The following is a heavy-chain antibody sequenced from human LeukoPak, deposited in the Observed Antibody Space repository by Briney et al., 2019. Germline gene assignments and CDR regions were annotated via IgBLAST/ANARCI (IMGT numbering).Heavy chain of an antibody. J-gene: IGHJ6*02. D-gene: IGHD3-10*01. Sequence: GASVKVSCKASGGTFSSYAISWVRQAPGQGLEWMGRIIPILGIANYAQKFQGRVTITADKSTSTAYMELSSLRSDDTAVYYCARDERADYGSGSYYWDYYGMDVWGQGTTVTVSS. CDR3: ARDERADYGSGSYYWDYYGMDV. CDR2: IIPILGIA. CDR1: GGTFSSYA. V-gene: IGHV1-69*04.